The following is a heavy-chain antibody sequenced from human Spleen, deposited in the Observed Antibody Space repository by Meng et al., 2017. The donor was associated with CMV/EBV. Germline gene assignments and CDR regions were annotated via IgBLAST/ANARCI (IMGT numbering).Heavy chain of an antibody. CDR2: INYDGSST. V-gene: IGHV3-74*01. Sequence: GESLKISCAASGFTFSTYWMHWVRQAPGKGLQWFSQINYDGSSTGYAVSVKGRFTSSRDNAKNTLHLQMNSLRVDDTAVYYCAILSGEARPGSDFWGQGTLVTVSS. D-gene: IGHD6-6*01. J-gene: IGHJ4*02. CDR1: GFTFSTYW. CDR3: AILSGEARPGSDF.